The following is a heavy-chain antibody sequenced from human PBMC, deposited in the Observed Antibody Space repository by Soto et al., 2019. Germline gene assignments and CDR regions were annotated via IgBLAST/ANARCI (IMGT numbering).Heavy chain of an antibody. V-gene: IGHV4-31*03. D-gene: IGHD5-12*01. CDR2: IYYSGST. CDR3: ARSQHSQVANWFDP. CDR1: GGSISSGGYY. Sequence: QVQLQESGPGLVKPSQTLSLTCTVSGGSISSGGYYWSWIRQHPGKGLEWIGYIYYSGSTYYNPSLKSRVTISEDTSKNQFSLKLSTVTAADTAVYYCARSQHSQVANWFDPWGQGTLVTVSS. J-gene: IGHJ5*02.